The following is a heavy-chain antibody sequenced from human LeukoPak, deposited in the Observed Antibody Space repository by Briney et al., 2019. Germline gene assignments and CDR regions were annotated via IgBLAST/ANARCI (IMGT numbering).Heavy chain of an antibody. V-gene: IGHV3-23*01. J-gene: IGHJ3*02. CDR2: ISGSGGNT. CDR3: AKPYTFRSYPGGDAFDI. CDR1: GFTFSSYG. Sequence: PGGSLRLSCAASGFTFSSYGMSWVRQAPGKGLEWASTISGSGGNTYYADSVKGRFTISRDNSKNTLYLQMNSLRAEDTAVYYCAKPYTFRSYPGGDAFDIWGQGTMVTVSS. D-gene: IGHD1-26*01.